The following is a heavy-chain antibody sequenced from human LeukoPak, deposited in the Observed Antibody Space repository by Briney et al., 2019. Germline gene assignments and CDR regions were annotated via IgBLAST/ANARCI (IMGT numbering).Heavy chain of an antibody. J-gene: IGHJ4*02. CDR3: AKGGRSLHY. V-gene: IGHV3-9*01. D-gene: IGHD1-26*01. Sequence: GRSLRLSCAASGFTFDDYAMHWVRQAPGKGLEWVSGISWNSGSIGYPDSVKGRFTISRDNAKNSLYLQMNSLRADDTALYYCAKGGRSLHYGGQRTVVTVSS. CDR1: GFTFDDYA. CDR2: ISWNSGSI.